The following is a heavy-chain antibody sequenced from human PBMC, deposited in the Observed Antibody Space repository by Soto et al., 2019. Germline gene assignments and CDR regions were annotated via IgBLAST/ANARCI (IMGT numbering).Heavy chain of an antibody. Sequence: PGESLKISCKGSGYSFTSYWIGWVRQMPGKGLEWMGIIYPGDSDTRYSPSFQGQVTISADKSIGTAYLQWSSLKASDTAMYYCAREFDCSSTSCFFDYWGQGTLVTVSS. J-gene: IGHJ4*02. CDR2: IYPGDSDT. V-gene: IGHV5-51*01. CDR3: AREFDCSSTSCFFDY. D-gene: IGHD2-2*01. CDR1: GYSFTSYW.